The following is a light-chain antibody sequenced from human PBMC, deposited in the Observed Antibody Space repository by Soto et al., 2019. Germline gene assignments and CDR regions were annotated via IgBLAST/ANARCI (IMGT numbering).Light chain of an antibody. V-gene: IGKV1-5*01. Sequence: DIQMTQSPSTLSASVWDRVTITCRASQSIRSWLAWYQQKPGKAPKVLIYDASSLESGVPSRFSGSGSGTEFTLTISSLQPDDFATYYCQHNNGYSWTFGQGTKV. CDR2: DAS. J-gene: IGKJ1*01. CDR3: QHNNGYSWT. CDR1: QSIRSW.